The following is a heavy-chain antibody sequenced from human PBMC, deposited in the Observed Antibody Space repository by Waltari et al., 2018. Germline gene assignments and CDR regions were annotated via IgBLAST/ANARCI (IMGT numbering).Heavy chain of an antibody. D-gene: IGHD5-18*01. CDR3: ARAAVDTAMGAEYFQH. CDR2: IYYSGIT. Sequence: QVQLQESGPGLVKPSETLSLTCTVSGGSISSYYWSWIRQPPGKGLEWIGYIYYSGITNYNPSLKSRFTISVDTSKNQFSLKLSSVTAADTAVYYCARAAVDTAMGAEYFQHWGQGTLVTVSS. J-gene: IGHJ1*01. V-gene: IGHV4-59*01. CDR1: GGSISSYY.